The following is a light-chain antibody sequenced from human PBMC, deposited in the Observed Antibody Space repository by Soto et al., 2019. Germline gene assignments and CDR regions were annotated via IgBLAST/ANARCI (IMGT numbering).Light chain of an antibody. CDR1: SSDVGGYKF. Sequence: QSALTQPASVSGSPGQSITISCTGTSSDVGGYKFVSWYQQHPGKAPKLIIYEVINRPSGVSDRFSGSKSGSTASLTISGLQAEDEADYYCSSYTNTDTWVFGGGTKVTVL. V-gene: IGLV2-14*01. CDR3: SSYTNTDTWV. CDR2: EVI. J-gene: IGLJ3*02.